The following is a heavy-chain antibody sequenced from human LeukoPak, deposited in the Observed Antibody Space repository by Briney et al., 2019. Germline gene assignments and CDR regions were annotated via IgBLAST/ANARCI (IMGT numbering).Heavy chain of an antibody. Sequence: SETLSLTCTVSGGSISSYYWSWIRQPPGKGLEWIGYIYYSGSTNYNPSLKSRVTISVDTSKNQFSLKLSSVTAADTAVYYCAKGGAGHPVDYWGQGTLVTVSS. V-gene: IGHV4-59*01. CDR1: GGSISSYY. CDR2: IYYSGST. J-gene: IGHJ4*02. D-gene: IGHD1-26*01. CDR3: AKGGAGHPVDY.